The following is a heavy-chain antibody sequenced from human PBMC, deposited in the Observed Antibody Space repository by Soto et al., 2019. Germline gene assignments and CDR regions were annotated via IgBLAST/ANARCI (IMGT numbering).Heavy chain of an antibody. Sequence: GPLRLSCAASGFTFSSYAMSWVRQAPGKGLEWVSAISGSGGSTYYADSVKGRFTISRDNSKNTLYLQMNSLRAEDTAVYYRAKAQTRQHYDILTGCDYWGQGTLVTVSS. CDR3: AKAQTRQHYDILTGCDY. CDR2: ISGSGGST. V-gene: IGHV3-23*01. J-gene: IGHJ4*02. CDR1: GFTFSSYA. D-gene: IGHD3-9*01.